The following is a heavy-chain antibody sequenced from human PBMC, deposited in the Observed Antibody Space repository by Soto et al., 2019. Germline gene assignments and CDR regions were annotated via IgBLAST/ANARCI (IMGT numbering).Heavy chain of an antibody. D-gene: IGHD6-19*01. J-gene: IGHJ6*02. CDR2: ISYDGSNK. V-gene: IGHV3-30*18. CDR1: GFTFSSYG. Sequence: PGGSLRLSCAASGFTFSSYGMHWVRQAPGKGLEWVAVISYDGSNKYYADSVKGRFTISRDNSKNTLYLQMNSLRAEDTAVYYCAKDLGAVAGTLYYYGMDVWGQGTTGTVFS. CDR3: AKDLGAVAGTLYYYGMDV.